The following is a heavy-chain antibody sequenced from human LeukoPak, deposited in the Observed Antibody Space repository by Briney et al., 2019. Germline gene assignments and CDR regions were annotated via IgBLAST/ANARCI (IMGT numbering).Heavy chain of an antibody. CDR3: ARIFIRNGYSSYFDC. J-gene: IGHJ4*02. D-gene: IGHD5-18*01. V-gene: IGHV4-59*08. CDR1: GGSISSYY. CDR2: VYQSGTT. Sequence: SETLSLTCSVSGGSISSYYWSWIRQPPGAGLEWIGSVYQSGTTYYNPSLKSRVTTSVDMSKNQFSLRLRPVTAADTAVYYCARIFIRNGYSSYFDCWGQGTLVTVSS.